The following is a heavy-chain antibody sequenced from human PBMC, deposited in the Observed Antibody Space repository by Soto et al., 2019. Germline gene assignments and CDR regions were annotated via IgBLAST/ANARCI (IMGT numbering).Heavy chain of an antibody. V-gene: IGHV1-46*01. CDR1: GYTFTTYY. CDR3: ARVVVPTTATTSNWFDP. D-gene: IGHD4-17*01. Sequence: QVQLVQSGADVKEPGASVKVSCKASGYTFTTYYLHWVRQAPGQGLEWMGIINPSGGSTNYAQRFQGRVTMTSDTSTSTVYMELSSLTADDTAVYYCARVVVPTTATTSNWFDPWGQGTLVTVSS. J-gene: IGHJ5*02. CDR2: INPSGGST.